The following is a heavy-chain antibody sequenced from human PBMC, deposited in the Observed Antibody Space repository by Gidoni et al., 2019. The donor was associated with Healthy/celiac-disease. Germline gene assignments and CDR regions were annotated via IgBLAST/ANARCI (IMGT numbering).Heavy chain of an antibody. Sequence: QVQLVESGGGLVKPGGSLRLSCAASGFTFSDYYMSWIRQAPGKGRDWVSYSRSSGSTIYDADSVKGRFTISRDNAKNSLYLQMNSLRAEDTAVYYWARDLRLVGYYYYMDVWGKGTTVTVSS. J-gene: IGHJ6*03. D-gene: IGHD3-9*01. V-gene: IGHV3-11*01. CDR3: ARDLRLVGYYYYMDV. CDR2: SRSSGSTI. CDR1: GFTFSDYY.